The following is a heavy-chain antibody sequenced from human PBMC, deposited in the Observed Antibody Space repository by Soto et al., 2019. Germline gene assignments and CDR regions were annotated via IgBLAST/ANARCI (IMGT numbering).Heavy chain of an antibody. V-gene: IGHV4-39*01. J-gene: IGHJ5*02. CDR3: ATEGIAAAGKSNWFDP. CDR1: GGSISSSSYY. Sequence: SETLSLTCTVSGGSISSSSYYWVWIRQPPGKGLEWIGSIYYSGSTYYNPSLKSRVTISVDTSKNQFSLKLSSVTAADTAVYYCATEGIAAAGKSNWFDPWRQGTLVTVSS. CDR2: IYYSGST. D-gene: IGHD6-13*01.